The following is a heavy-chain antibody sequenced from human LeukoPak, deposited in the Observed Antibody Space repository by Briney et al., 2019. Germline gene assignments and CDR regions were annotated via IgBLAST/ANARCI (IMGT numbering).Heavy chain of an antibody. J-gene: IGHJ6*04. CDR2: ISSSGSTI. Sequence: GRSLRLSCAASGFTFSSYEMNWVRQAPGKGLEWVSYISSSGSTIYYADSVKGRFTISRDNAKNSLYLQMNSLRAEDTAVYYCAELGITMIGGVWGKGTTVTVSS. CDR3: AELGITMIGGV. D-gene: IGHD3-10*02. CDR1: GFTFSSYE. V-gene: IGHV3-48*03.